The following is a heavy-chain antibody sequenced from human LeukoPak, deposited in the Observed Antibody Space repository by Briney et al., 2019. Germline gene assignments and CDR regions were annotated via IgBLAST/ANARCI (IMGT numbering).Heavy chain of an antibody. V-gene: IGHV4-59*08. CDR3: ARHRYDTSGYYPFDY. Sequence: SETLSLTCTVSGGSISSYYWSWIRQPPGKGLVWIGYIYYSGSPNYNPSLKSRVSMSVDTSKNQFSLKLSSVTAADTAVYYCARHRYDTSGYYPFDYWGQGTLVTVSS. CDR1: GGSISSYY. D-gene: IGHD3-22*01. J-gene: IGHJ4*02. CDR2: IYYSGSP.